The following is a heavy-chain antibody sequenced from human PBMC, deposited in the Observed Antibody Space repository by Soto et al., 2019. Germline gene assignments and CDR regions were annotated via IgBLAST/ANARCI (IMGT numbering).Heavy chain of an antibody. D-gene: IGHD1-1*01. V-gene: IGHV3-21*01. Sequence: PGGSLRLSCAASGFTFSSYSMNWVRQAPGKGLEWVSSISSSSSYIYYADSVKGRFTISRDNAKNSLYLQMNSLRAEDTAVYYCARDRNWNAVFDYWGQGTLVTVSS. J-gene: IGHJ4*02. CDR1: GFTFSSYS. CDR3: ARDRNWNAVFDY. CDR2: ISSSSSYI.